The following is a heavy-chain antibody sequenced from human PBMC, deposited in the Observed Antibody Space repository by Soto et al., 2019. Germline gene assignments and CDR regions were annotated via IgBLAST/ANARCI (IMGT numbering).Heavy chain of an antibody. CDR3: ARERFLRTTVTIFNSAGNWFDP. J-gene: IGHJ5*02. CDR1: GGSISSGGYY. CDR2: IYYSGST. Sequence: QVQLQESGPGLVKPSQTLSLTCTVSGGSISSGGYYWSWIRQHPGKGLEWIGYIYYSGSTYYNPSLKSRVTISLDTSKNQFSLKLSSVTAADTAVYYCARERFLRTTVTIFNSAGNWFDPWGQGTLVTVSS. D-gene: IGHD4-17*01. V-gene: IGHV4-31*03.